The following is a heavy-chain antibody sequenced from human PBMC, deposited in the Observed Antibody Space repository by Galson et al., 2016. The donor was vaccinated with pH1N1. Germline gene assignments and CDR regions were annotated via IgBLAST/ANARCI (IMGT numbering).Heavy chain of an antibody. CDR2: IVGMFGIT. CDR3: ARGGYWVY. D-gene: IGHD3-22*01. Sequence: SVKVSCKASGGTFSSYAVSWVRQAPGQGLEWMGGIVGMFGITNYAQEFQGRVTVTVDTSTSTVYMELSSLRSDDTAMYYCARGGYWVYWGQGTLVTVSS. CDR1: GGTFSSYA. V-gene: IGHV1-69*10. J-gene: IGHJ4*02.